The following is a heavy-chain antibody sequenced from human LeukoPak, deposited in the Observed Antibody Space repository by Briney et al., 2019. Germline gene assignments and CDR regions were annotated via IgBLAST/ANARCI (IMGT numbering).Heavy chain of an antibody. Sequence: GGSLRLSCVGSGFTFSSYGIHWVRQAPGKGLEWVAVISYDGSNNYYTDSVKGRFTISRDNSKNTLFLQMNSLRPEDSAVYYCARHPGDFTGIVNHYYMDVWGKGTTVTVSS. J-gene: IGHJ6*03. V-gene: IGHV3-30*03. CDR3: ARHPGDFTGIVNHYYMDV. CDR1: GFTFSSYG. CDR2: ISYDGSNN. D-gene: IGHD1-26*01.